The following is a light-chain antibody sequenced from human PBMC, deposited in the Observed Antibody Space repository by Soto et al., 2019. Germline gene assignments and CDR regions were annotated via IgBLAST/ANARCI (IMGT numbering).Light chain of an antibody. CDR3: QKYNSAPWT. J-gene: IGKJ1*01. V-gene: IGKV1-39*01. Sequence: DIQMTQSPSSLSASVVDRVTITCRASQSISSYLNWYQQKPGKAPKLLIYDASSLESGVPSRFSGSGSGTDFTLTISSLQPEDVATYYCQKYNSAPWTFGQGTKVDIK. CDR1: QSISSY. CDR2: DAS.